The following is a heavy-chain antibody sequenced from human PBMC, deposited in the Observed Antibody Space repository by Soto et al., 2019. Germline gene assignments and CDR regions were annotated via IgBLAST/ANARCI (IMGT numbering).Heavy chain of an antibody. CDR1: GYTFTGDY. Sequence: GASVKVSCKASGYTFTGDYMHWVRQAPGQGLEWMGWINPNSGGTNYAQKFQGWVTMTRDTSISTAYMELSRLRSADTAVYYCARSRDLESGSYQLDAFDIWGQGTMVTVSS. D-gene: IGHD1-26*01. CDR3: ARSRDLESGSYQLDAFDI. J-gene: IGHJ3*02. V-gene: IGHV1-2*04. CDR2: INPNSGGT.